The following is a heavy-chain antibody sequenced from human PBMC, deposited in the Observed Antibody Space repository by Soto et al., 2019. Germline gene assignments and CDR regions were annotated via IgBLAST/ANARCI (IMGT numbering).Heavy chain of an antibody. Sequence: SETLSLTCTVSGGSISSYYWSWIRQPPGKGLEWIGYIYYSGSTNYNPSLKSRVTISVDTSKNQFSLKLSSVAAADTAVYYCARGGGDIVVGVWFDPWGQGTRVTVS. CDR1: GGSISSYY. V-gene: IGHV4-59*01. CDR2: IYYSGST. CDR3: ARGGGDIVVGVWFDP. D-gene: IGHD5-12*01. J-gene: IGHJ5*02.